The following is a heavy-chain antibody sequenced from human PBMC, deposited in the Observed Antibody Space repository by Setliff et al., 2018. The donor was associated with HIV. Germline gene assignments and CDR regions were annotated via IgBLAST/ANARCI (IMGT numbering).Heavy chain of an antibody. J-gene: IGHJ5*01. CDR3: ARVRLELRQYWFDS. Sequence: ETLSLTCAVYGGSFSGYYWSWIRQPPGKGLEWIGEINHSGSTNYNPSLKSRVTISVDTSKNQFSLKLNSVTAADTAVYYCARVRLELRQYWFDSWGQGSPVTVSS. CDR1: GGSFSGYY. V-gene: IGHV4-34*01. D-gene: IGHD1-7*01. CDR2: INHSGST.